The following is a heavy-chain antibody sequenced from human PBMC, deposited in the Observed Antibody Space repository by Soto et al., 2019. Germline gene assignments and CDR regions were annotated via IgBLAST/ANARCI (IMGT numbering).Heavy chain of an antibody. J-gene: IGHJ3*02. Sequence: ASVKVSCKASGYTFSAYYMHWVRQAPGQGLEWMGWINPNTGGTTYAQKFQDWVTMTRDTSISTAYMELSRLRSDDTAVYYCARDRRRSTYYYDSCTYPGAFDIWGQGTVVTVSS. CDR1: GYTFSAYY. D-gene: IGHD3-22*01. V-gene: IGHV1-2*04. CDR3: ARDRRRSTYYYDSCTYPGAFDI. CDR2: INPNTGGT.